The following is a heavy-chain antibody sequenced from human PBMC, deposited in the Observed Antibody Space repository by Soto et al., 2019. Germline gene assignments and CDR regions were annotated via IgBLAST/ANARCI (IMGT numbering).Heavy chain of an antibody. CDR2: IYPGDSDI. V-gene: IGHV5-51*01. D-gene: IGHD2-2*01. CDR3: ARHLVGSTRGNFDY. CDR1: GYIFTNYW. Sequence: GESLKISCQSSGYIFTNYWIGWVRQMPEKGLEWMGIIYPGDSDIRYSPSFQGQVTISADTSITTAYLQWSGLRASDTAMYFCARHLVGSTRGNFDYWGQGTLVTVSS. J-gene: IGHJ4*01.